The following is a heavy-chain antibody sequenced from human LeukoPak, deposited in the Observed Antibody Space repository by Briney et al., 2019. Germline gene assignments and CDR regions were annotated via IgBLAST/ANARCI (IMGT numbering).Heavy chain of an antibody. V-gene: IGHV3-49*03. J-gene: IGHJ4*02. CDR3: TRGLRQAVAVYYFDS. CDR2: IRSKTYGGTT. D-gene: IGHD6-19*01. Sequence: GGSLRLSCTASGFTFGDYAMSWLRQAPGKGLEWVGFIRSKTYGGTTENAASVKGRFTISRDDSKSIAYLQMDSLKTEDTAVYYCTRGLRQAVAVYYFDSWGQGTLVTVSS. CDR1: GFTFGDYA.